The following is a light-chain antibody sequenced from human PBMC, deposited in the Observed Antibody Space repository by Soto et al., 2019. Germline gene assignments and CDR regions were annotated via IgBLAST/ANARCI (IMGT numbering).Light chain of an antibody. Sequence: EIVLTQSPGTLSLSPGERATLSCRASQSVSSSYLAWYQQKPGQAPRLLIYGASSRAIGIPDRFSGSGSGTYFALTISILEPEDFAVYFCQQFGMSSWTFGQGTKVEIK. CDR3: QQFGMSSWT. CDR1: QSVSSSY. J-gene: IGKJ1*01. V-gene: IGKV3-20*01. CDR2: GAS.